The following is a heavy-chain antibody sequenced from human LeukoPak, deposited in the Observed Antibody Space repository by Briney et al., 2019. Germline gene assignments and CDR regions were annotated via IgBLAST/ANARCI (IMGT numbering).Heavy chain of an antibody. Sequence: VGSLRLSCAASGFTFSSYSMNWVRQAPGKGLEWVSYISNSSSTIYYADSVKGRFTISRDNAKNSLYLQMNSLRAEDTAVYYCARVVPAAMDYYYYYYMDVWGKGTTVTVSS. CDR3: ARVVPAAMDYYYYYYMDV. CDR1: GFTFSSYS. D-gene: IGHD2-2*01. V-gene: IGHV3-48*01. CDR2: ISNSSSTI. J-gene: IGHJ6*03.